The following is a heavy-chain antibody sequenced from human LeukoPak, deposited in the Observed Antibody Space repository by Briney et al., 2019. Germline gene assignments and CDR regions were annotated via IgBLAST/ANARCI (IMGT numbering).Heavy chain of an antibody. CDR1: GFTFSSYA. V-gene: IGHV3-23*01. CDR3: AKDRRYSSSWPDAFDI. J-gene: IGHJ3*02. Sequence: GGSLRLSCAASGFTFSSYAMSWVRQAPGKGLEWVSAISGSGGSTYYADSVKGRFTISRDNSKNTLYLQMNSLRAEDTAVYYCAKDRRYSSSWPDAFDIWGQGTMVTVSS. D-gene: IGHD6-13*01. CDR2: ISGSGGST.